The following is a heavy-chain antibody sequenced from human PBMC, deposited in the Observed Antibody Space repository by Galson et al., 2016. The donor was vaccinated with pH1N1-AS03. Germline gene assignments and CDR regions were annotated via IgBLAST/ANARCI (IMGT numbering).Heavy chain of an antibody. J-gene: IGHJ4*02. D-gene: IGHD6-13*01. CDR1: GFTYRSYW. CDR3: VRDSGTGGKEYTSSWYYLDY. V-gene: IGHV3-7*03. Sequence: SLRLSCAASGFTYRSYWMNWVRQAPGKGLEWVANIRPDGTETYYVDSVKGRFTISRDNAENSLYLQMNSLRAEDTALYYCVRDSGTGGKEYTSSWYYLDYWGQGILVTVSS. CDR2: IRPDGTET.